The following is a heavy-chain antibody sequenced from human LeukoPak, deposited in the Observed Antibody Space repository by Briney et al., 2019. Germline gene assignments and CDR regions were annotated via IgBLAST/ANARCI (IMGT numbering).Heavy chain of an antibody. J-gene: IGHJ4*02. D-gene: IGHD5-12*01. Sequence: QPGGSLRLSYPASGFTCSSYSMIWVRQAPGKGLEWVSYISSGTDTIYYADSVKGRFTISRDNAKNSLYLQMNSLRDEDTAVYYCARDEVYSDYVQDYWGQGTLVTVSS. CDR2: ISSGTDTI. CDR1: GFTCSSYS. CDR3: ARDEVYSDYVQDY. V-gene: IGHV3-48*02.